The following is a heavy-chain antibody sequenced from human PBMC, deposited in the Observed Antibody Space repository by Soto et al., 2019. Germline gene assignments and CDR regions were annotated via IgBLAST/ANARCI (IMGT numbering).Heavy chain of an antibody. D-gene: IGHD3-9*01. V-gene: IGHV3-23*01. CDR3: AKDAHAPDTDWSGPFDY. J-gene: IGHJ4*02. CDR2: ISGGGAYT. CDR1: GFIFNNYA. Sequence: PGGSLRLSCTASGFIFNNYAMNWVRQAPGKGLQWVSVISGGGAYTYFADSVKGRFTISRDNSKNTLHLQMNSLRIEDTAIYYCAKDAHAPDTDWSGPFDYWGQGTLVTVSS.